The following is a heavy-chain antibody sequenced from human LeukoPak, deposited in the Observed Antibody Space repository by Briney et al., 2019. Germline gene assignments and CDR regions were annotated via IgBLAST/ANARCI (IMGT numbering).Heavy chain of an antibody. Sequence: ASVKVSCTASGYTFTTYGISWVRQAPGQGLEWMGWISGYNDNTKYSQKLQGRVTMTKDTSTSTAYMELRSLRSDDTAVYYCARGLAVAGIYAYWGQGTLVIVSA. D-gene: IGHD6-19*01. CDR3: ARGLAVAGIYAY. CDR1: GYTFTTYG. V-gene: IGHV1-18*01. J-gene: IGHJ4*02. CDR2: ISGYNDNT.